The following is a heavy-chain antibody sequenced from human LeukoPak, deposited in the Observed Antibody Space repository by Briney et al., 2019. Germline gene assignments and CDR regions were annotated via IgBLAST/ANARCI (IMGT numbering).Heavy chain of an antibody. CDR1: GFTFSSYA. CDR2: ISGSGGST. Sequence: GGSLRLSCAASGFTFSSYAMSWVRQAPGEGLEWVSAISGSGGSTYYADSVKGRFTISRDNSKNTLYLQMNSLRAEDTAVYYCEIVVGGSAFDIWGQGTMVTVSS. D-gene: IGHD1-26*01. V-gene: IGHV3-23*01. CDR3: EIVVGGSAFDI. J-gene: IGHJ3*02.